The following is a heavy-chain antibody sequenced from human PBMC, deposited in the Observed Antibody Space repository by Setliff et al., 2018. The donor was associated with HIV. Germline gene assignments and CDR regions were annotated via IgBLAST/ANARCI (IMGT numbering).Heavy chain of an antibody. CDR3: AQGSGSSYYYYYYYMDV. J-gene: IGHJ6*03. CDR1: GFTFSSYW. CDR2: IKQDGSEK. D-gene: IGHD3-10*01. Sequence: PGGSLRLSCAASGFTFSSYWMSWVRQAPGKGLEWVANIKQDGSEKYYVDSVKGRFTISRDNAKNSLYLQMNSLRAEDTAVYYCAQGSGSSYYYYYYYMDVWGKGTTVTVSS. V-gene: IGHV3-7*01.